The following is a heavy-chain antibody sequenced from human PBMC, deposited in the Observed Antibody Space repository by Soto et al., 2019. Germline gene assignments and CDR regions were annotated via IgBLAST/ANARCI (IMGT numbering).Heavy chain of an antibody. CDR2: IDPSDSYT. Sequence: GESLKISCKGSGYSFTSYWISWVRQMPGKGLEWMGRIDPSDSYTNYSPSFQGHVTISADKSISTAYLQWSSLKASDTAMYYCARRTLPFAAAGFHYYYGMDVWGQGTTVTVSS. CDR1: GYSFTSYW. J-gene: IGHJ6*02. V-gene: IGHV5-10-1*01. D-gene: IGHD6-13*01. CDR3: ARRTLPFAAAGFHYYYGMDV.